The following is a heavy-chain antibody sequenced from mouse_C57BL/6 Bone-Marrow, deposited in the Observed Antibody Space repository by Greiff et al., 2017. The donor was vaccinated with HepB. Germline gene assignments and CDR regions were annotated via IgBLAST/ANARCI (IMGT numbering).Heavy chain of an antibody. CDR1: GFTFSDYY. D-gene: IGHD3-2*02. CDR3: ARGRQLRLLYYFDY. J-gene: IGHJ2*01. V-gene: IGHV5-16*01. CDR2: INYDGSST. Sequence: DVKLVESEGGLVQPGSSMKLSCTASGFTFSDYYMAWVRQVPEKGLEWVANINYDGSSTYYLDSLKSRFIISRDNAKNILYLQMSSLKSEDTATYYCARGRQLRLLYYFDYWGQGTTLTVSS.